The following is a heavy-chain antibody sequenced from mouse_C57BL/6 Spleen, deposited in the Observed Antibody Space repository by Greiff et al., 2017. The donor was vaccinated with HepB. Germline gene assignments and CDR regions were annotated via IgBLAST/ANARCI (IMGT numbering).Heavy chain of an antibody. V-gene: IGHV1-15*01. Sequence: VKLMESGAELVRPGASVTLSCKASGYTFTDYEMHWVKQTPVHGLEWIGAIDPETGGTAYNQKFKGKAILTADKSSSTAYMELRSLTSEDSAVYYCTRNYLLAYWGQGTLVTVSA. J-gene: IGHJ3*01. CDR3: TRNYLLAY. CDR1: GYTFTDYE. CDR2: IDPETGGT. D-gene: IGHD5-5*01.